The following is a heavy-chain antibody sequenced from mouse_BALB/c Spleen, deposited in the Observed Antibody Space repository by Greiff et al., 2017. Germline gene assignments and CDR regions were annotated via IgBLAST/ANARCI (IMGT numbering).Heavy chain of an antibody. CDR2: INPSSGYT. D-gene: IGHD1-1*02. V-gene: IGHV1-4*02. CDR1: GYTFTSYT. CDR3: ARRDYGPFAY. Sequence: VQLLQSAAELARPGASVKMSCKASGYTFTSYTMHWVKQRPGQGLEWIGYINPSSGYTEYNQKFKDKTTLTADKSSSTAYMQLSSPTSEDSAVYYCARRDYGPFAYWGQGTLVTVSA. J-gene: IGHJ3*01.